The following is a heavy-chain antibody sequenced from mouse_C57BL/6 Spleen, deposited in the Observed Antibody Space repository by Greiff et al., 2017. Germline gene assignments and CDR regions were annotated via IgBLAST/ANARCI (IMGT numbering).Heavy chain of an antibody. D-gene: IGHD2-4*01. V-gene: IGHV1-80*01. Sequence: VQLQQSGAELLKPGASVKISGKASGYAFSSYWMNWVQQRPGKGLEWIGQIYPGDGDTNYTGKFKGKATLTADKSSSTAYMQLSSLTSEDSAVYFCARDDYEGNWYFDVWGTGTTVTVSS. CDR3: ARDDYEGNWYFDV. J-gene: IGHJ1*03. CDR1: GYAFSSYW. CDR2: IYPGDGDT.